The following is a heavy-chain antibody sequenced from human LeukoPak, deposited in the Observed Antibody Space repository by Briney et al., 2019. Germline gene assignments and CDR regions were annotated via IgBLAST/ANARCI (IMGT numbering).Heavy chain of an antibody. Sequence: GGSLRLSCATSDFTFSSHSMTWVRQAPGKGLEWVSVICESGGITFYADSVKGRFTISRDNSKKTLYLQMNSLRAEDTALYFCAYCSGSTCSSEAFEIWGQGALVTVSS. V-gene: IGHV3-23*01. CDR2: ICESGGIT. J-gene: IGHJ3*02. CDR1: DFTFSSHS. CDR3: AYCSGSTCSSEAFEI. D-gene: IGHD2-15*01.